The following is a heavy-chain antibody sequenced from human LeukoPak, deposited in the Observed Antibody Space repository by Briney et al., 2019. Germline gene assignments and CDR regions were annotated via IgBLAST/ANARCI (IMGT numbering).Heavy chain of an antibody. CDR3: ARGVIATGGNDFDY. CDR1: GGSISSSNW. D-gene: IGHD6-13*01. V-gene: IGHV4-4*02. CDR2: IYHSGST. J-gene: IGHJ4*02. Sequence: SGTLSLTCAVSGGSISSSNWWSWVRQPPGKGLEWIGEIYHSGSTNYNPSLKSRVTISVDKSKNQFSLKVISVTAADTAVYYCARGVIATGGNDFDYWGQGTLVTVSS.